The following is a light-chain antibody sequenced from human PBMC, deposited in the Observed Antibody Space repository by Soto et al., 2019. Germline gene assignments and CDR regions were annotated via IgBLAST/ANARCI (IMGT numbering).Light chain of an antibody. CDR2: LNSDGSH. Sequence: QPVLTQSPSASASLGASVKLTCTLSSGHSNYAIAWHQQQPEKGPRYLMKLNSDGSHSKGDGIPDRFSGSSSGAERYLTISSLPSEDEADYYCQTWGTGTPWVFGGGTKLTVL. CDR1: SGHSNYA. V-gene: IGLV4-69*01. CDR3: QTWGTGTPWV. J-gene: IGLJ3*02.